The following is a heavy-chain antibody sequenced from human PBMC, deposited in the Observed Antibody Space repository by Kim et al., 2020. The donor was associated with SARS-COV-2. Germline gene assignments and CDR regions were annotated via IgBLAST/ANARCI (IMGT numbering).Heavy chain of an antibody. D-gene: IGHD1-26*01. J-gene: IGHJ4*02. Sequence: TYYNPSLKSRVTISVDTSKNQFSLKLSSVTAADTAVYYCARESTWEPTGYWGQGTLVTVSS. CDR2: T. V-gene: IGHV4-39*07. CDR3: ARESTWEPTGY.